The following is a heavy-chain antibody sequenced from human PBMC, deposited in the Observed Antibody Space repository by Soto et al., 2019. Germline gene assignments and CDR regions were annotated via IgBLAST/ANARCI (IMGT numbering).Heavy chain of an antibody. CDR2: PNAGNGNT. Sequence: QVQLVQSGAAVKKPGASVKVSCKAPGYTFTSYAMHWVRQDPGQRLERMGWPNAGNGNTKYSHKFQGRVTITRDTSASTAHMELSRLRSEDTAVECCGIEGSTRSLYGMDVWGQGTTVTVSS. D-gene: IGHD3-16*01. J-gene: IGHJ6*02. CDR1: GYTFTSYA. V-gene: IGHV1-3*01. CDR3: GIEGSTRSLYGMDV.